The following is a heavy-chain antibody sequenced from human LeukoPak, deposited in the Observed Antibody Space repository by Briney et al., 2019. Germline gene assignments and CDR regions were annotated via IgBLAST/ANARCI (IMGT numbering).Heavy chain of an antibody. CDR3: ARALKYYYDSSGLTLLDY. Sequence: GGSLRLSCAASGFTFSSYEMNWVRQAPGKGPEWVSYISSSGSTIYYADSVKGRFTISRDNAKNSLYLQMNSLRAEDTAVYYCARALKYYYDSSGLTLLDYWGQGTLVTVSS. V-gene: IGHV3-48*03. D-gene: IGHD3-22*01. CDR2: ISSSGSTI. J-gene: IGHJ4*02. CDR1: GFTFSSYE.